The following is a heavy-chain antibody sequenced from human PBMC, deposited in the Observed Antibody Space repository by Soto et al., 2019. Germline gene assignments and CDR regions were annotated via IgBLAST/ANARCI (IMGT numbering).Heavy chain of an antibody. CDR2: IWYDGSNK. J-gene: IGHJ3*02. Sequence: PGGSLRLSCAASGFTFSSYGMHWVRQAPGKGLEWVAVIWYDGSNKYYADSVKGRFTISRDNSKNTLYLQMSSLRAEDTAVYYCARDRAITMVRGVIVIDAFDIWGQGTMVTVSS. V-gene: IGHV3-33*01. CDR3: ARDRAITMVRGVIVIDAFDI. CDR1: GFTFSSYG. D-gene: IGHD3-10*01.